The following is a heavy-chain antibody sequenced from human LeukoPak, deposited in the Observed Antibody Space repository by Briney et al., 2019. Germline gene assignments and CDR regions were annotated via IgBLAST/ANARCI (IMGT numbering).Heavy chain of an antibody. J-gene: IGHJ3*01. CDR3: AKARIATSGRDAFDV. V-gene: IGHV3-23*01. Sequence: PGGSLRLSCAASGFTFSFYALGWVRQAPGKGLEWVSVISSGGRMSNYADSVKGRFTISRDKSNNTVFLQVTSLRAGGTAVYYCAKARIATSGRDAFDVWGRGTMVIVSS. D-gene: IGHD6-13*01. CDR2: ISSGGRMS. CDR1: GFTFSFYA.